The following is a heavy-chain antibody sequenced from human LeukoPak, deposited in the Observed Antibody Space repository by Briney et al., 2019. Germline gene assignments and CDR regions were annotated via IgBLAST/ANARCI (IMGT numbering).Heavy chain of an antibody. CDR2: ISYIGST. CDR3: ARDLVTVTKGFDI. Sequence: SETLSLTCAVSADSFSSHYWTWIRQSPGKGLEWIGYISYIGSTNYNPSLKGRVTISIDPSKNQFSLKLRSVTAADTAVYYCARDLVTVTKGFDIWGQGTMVSVSS. J-gene: IGHJ3*02. CDR1: ADSFSSHY. V-gene: IGHV4-59*11. D-gene: IGHD4-17*01.